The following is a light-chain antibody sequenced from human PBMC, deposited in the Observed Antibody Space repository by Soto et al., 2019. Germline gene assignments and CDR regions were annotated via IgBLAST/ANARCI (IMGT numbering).Light chain of an antibody. CDR3: QVWDRSSEHYV. CDR2: DDS. V-gene: IGLV3-21*02. Sequence: YGLAQPPSVSVAPGQTARITCGGNNIGDKGVHWYQQKPGQAPVLVVFDDSDRPSGIPERFSGSNSGDTATLTISGVEAGDEADYFCQVWDRSSEHYVFGTGTKVTVL. CDR1: NIGDKG. J-gene: IGLJ1*01.